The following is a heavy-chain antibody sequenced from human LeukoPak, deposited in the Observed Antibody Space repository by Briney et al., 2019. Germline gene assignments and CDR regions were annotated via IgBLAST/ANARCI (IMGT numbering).Heavy chain of an antibody. Sequence: PGGSLRLSCAASGFTFSSYSMNWVRQAPGKGLEWVSSISSSSSYIYYADSVKGRFTISRDNAKNSLYLQMNSLRAEDTAVYYCARGTPEWLRLLWYFDLWGRGTLVTVSS. CDR3: ARGTPEWLRLLWYFDL. V-gene: IGHV3-21*01. CDR2: ISSSSSYI. J-gene: IGHJ2*01. D-gene: IGHD5-12*01. CDR1: GFTFSSYS.